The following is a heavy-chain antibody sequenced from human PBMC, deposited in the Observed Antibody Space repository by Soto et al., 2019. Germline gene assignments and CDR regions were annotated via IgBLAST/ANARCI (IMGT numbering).Heavy chain of an antibody. D-gene: IGHD1-1*01. V-gene: IGHV1-69*13. CDR1: GGTFSSYA. J-gene: IGHJ4*02. Sequence: SVKVSCKASGGTFSSYAISWVRQAPGQGLEWMGGIIPIFGTANYAQKFQGRVTITADESTSTAYMELSSLRSEDTAVYYCARYPTMATTYFDYWGPGTLVTVSS. CDR3: ARYPTMATTYFDY. CDR2: IIPIFGTA.